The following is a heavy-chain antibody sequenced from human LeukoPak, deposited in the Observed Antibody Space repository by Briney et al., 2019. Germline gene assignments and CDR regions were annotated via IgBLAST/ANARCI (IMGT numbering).Heavy chain of an antibody. Sequence: PSETLSLTCTVSGGSISSYYWSWIRQPPGKGLEWIGYIYYSGSTNYNPSLKSRVTISVDTSKNQFSLKLSSVTAADTAVYYCARALAYCGGDCYPSDYWGQGTLVTVSS. D-gene: IGHD2-21*02. CDR2: IYYSGST. CDR3: ARALAYCGGDCYPSDY. J-gene: IGHJ4*02. CDR1: GGSISSYY. V-gene: IGHV4-59*01.